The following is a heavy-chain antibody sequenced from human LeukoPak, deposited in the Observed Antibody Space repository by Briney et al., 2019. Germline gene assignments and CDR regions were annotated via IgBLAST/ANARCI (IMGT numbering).Heavy chain of an antibody. CDR3: ARGRYDILTGYYHYYYYYMDV. Sequence: SETLSLTCTVSGYAISSGFYWGWIRQPPGKGLEWIGYIYYSGSTNYNPSLKSRVTIPVDTSKNQFSLKLSSVTAADTAVYYCARGRYDILTGYYHYYYYYMDVWGKGTTVTISS. D-gene: IGHD3-9*01. CDR1: GYAISSGFY. V-gene: IGHV4-61*01. J-gene: IGHJ6*03. CDR2: IYYSGST.